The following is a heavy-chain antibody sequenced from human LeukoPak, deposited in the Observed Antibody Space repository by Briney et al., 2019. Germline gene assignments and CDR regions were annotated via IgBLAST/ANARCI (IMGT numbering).Heavy chain of an antibody. D-gene: IGHD3-22*01. CDR3: AREWLLPYHFDY. V-gene: IGHV3-7*01. CDR2: IKQDGSEK. Sequence: PGGSLRLSCAASGFTFSSFWMSWVRQAPGKGLEWVANIKQDGSEKYYVDSVKGRFTISRDNAKNSLFLQMNSLRTEDTAVYYCAREWLLPYHFDYWGQGTLVTVSS. CDR1: GFTFSSFW. J-gene: IGHJ4*02.